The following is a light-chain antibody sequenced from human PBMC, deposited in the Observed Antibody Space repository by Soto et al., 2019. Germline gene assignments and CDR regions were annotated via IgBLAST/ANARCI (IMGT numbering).Light chain of an antibody. J-gene: IGLJ1*01. Sequence: VLAQPRSVCGGPGERVNICCTGSRCKIGAGCDVHWYHHLPRTPPKLLIYRNPNRPSGVPARYSGSKSGPSTSLAITGPHPHHHSDHYCQSYDSTLSGSSIVFGTGTKVTVL. CDR1: RCKIGAGCD. CDR2: RNP. CDR3: QSYDSTLSGSSIV. V-gene: IGLV1-40*01.